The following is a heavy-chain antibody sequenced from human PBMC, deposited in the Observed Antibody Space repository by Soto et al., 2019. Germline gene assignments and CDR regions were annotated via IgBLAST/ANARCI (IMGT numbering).Heavy chain of an antibody. CDR3: ARLVPITTGPNWFDP. CDR1: GYSFTSYW. V-gene: IGHV5-51*01. J-gene: IGHJ5*02. Sequence: GESLEISCKGSGYSFTSYWIGWVRQMPGKGLEWVVIIYPGDSDTRYSPSFQGQVTISADKSISPAYLQWSSLKASDTAMYYCARLVPITTGPNWFDPGGQATRVNLSS. CDR2: IYPGDSDT. D-gene: IGHD3-22*01.